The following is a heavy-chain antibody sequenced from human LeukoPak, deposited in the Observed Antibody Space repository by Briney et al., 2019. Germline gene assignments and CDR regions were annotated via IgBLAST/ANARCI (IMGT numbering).Heavy chain of an antibody. CDR2: INHSGST. Sequence: SETLSLTCAVYGXSFSGYYWSWIRQPPGKGREWIGEINHSGSTNYNPSLKSRVTISVDTSKNQFSLKLSSVTAADTAVYYCARGVNFRPNLFGVVIIPVSGFDYWGQGTLVTVSS. CDR1: GXSFSGYY. J-gene: IGHJ4*02. D-gene: IGHD3-3*01. V-gene: IGHV4-34*01. CDR3: ARGVNFRPNLFGVVIIPVSGFDY.